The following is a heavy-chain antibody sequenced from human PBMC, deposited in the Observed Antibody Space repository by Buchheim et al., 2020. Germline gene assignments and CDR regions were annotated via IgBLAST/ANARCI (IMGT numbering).Heavy chain of an antibody. CDR2: ISSSSSYT. V-gene: IGHV3-11*05. D-gene: IGHD2-21*01. CDR1: GFTFSDYY. J-gene: IGHJ4*02. Sequence: QVQLVESGGGLVKPGGSLRLSCAASGFTFSDYYMSWIRQAPGKGLEWVSYISSSSSYTNYADSVKGRFTISRDNAKNSLYLQMNSLRAEDTAVYYCARDSSIGGVDCGGDCYSRPDYWGQGTL. CDR3: ARDSSIGGVDCGGDCYSRPDY.